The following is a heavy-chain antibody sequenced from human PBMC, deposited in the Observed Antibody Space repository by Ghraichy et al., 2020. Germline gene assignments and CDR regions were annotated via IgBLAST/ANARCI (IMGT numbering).Heavy chain of an antibody. CDR1: GGSISSYY. V-gene: IGHV4-59*01. J-gene: IGHJ3*02. D-gene: IGHD3-22*01. CDR3: ARGDYYYDSSGYYYVGAFDI. Sequence: SETLSLTCTVSGGSISSYYWSWIRQPPGKGLEWIGYIYYSGSTNYNPSLKSRVTISVDTSKNQFSLKLSSVTAADTAVYYCARGDYYYDSSGYYYVGAFDIWGQGTMVTVSS. CDR2: IYYSGST.